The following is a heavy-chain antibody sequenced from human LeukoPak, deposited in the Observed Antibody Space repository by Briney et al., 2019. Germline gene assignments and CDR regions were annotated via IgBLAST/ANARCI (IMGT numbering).Heavy chain of an antibody. CDR3: AKQRLRGVSYIDV. Sequence: GESLKISCKGSGYTFTSNWIGWVRQMPGKGLEWMGIIYPGDSDTRYSPSFQGQVTISADKSINTAYLQWSSLKASDTAMYYCAKQRLRGVSYIDVWGKGTTVTVSS. CDR1: GYTFTSNW. CDR2: IYPGDSDT. J-gene: IGHJ6*04. D-gene: IGHD3-10*01. V-gene: IGHV5-51*01.